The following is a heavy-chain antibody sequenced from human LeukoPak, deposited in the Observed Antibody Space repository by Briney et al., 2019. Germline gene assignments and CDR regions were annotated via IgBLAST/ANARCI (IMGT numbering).Heavy chain of an antibody. V-gene: IGHV3-23*01. CDR1: GFTFSSYA. CDR3: ARSRGFGELLPFDF. Sequence: GGSLRLSCAASGFTFSSYAMTWVWQAPGKGLEWVSGTSGSGASAYYADSMKGHFAISRDNSNNTLYLQMNSLRVEDTAIYYCARSRGFGELLPFDFWGQGSLVTVSS. CDR2: TSGSGASA. D-gene: IGHD3-10*01. J-gene: IGHJ4*02.